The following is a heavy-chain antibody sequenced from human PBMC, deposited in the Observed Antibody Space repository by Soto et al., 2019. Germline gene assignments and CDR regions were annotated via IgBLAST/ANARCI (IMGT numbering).Heavy chain of an antibody. V-gene: IGHV3-66*01. CDR1: GFTVSSNY. J-gene: IGHJ4*02. D-gene: IGHD3-22*01. Sequence: PGGSLRLSCAASGFTVSSNYMSWVRQAPGKGLEWVSVIYSGGSTYYADSVKGRFTISRDNSKNTLYLQMNSLRAEDTAVYYCARDLKDRNYYDSSVLGPNYWGQGTLVTVSS. CDR3: ARDLKDRNYYDSSVLGPNY. CDR2: IYSGGST.